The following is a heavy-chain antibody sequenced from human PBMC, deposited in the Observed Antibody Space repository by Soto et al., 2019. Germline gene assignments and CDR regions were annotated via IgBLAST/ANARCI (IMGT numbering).Heavy chain of an antibody. J-gene: IGHJ6*02. Sequence: QVQLQQWGAGLLKPSETLSLTCAVYGGSFSGYYWSWIRQPPGKGLEWIGKINHSGSTTYNPSLKSRVTISVDTSKNQFSLKLSSVTAADTAVYYCARGRSGMDIVVVPAAYGMDVWGQGTTVTVSS. CDR2: INHSGST. CDR3: ARGRSGMDIVVVPAAYGMDV. V-gene: IGHV4-34*01. D-gene: IGHD2-2*03. CDR1: GGSFSGYY.